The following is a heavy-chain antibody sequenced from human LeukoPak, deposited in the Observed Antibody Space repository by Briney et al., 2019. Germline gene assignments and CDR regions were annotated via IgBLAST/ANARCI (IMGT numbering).Heavy chain of an antibody. V-gene: IGHV3-74*01. CDR2: INHDGSIT. CDR3: VRLLDRDF. J-gene: IGHJ4*02. Sequence: GGSLRLSCAASGFXLSNHWIHWVRQAPGTGLVWVSRINHDGSITDYADSLKGRFTISRDNAKNTVYLQMGGLRVEDTAVYYCVRLLDRDFWGRGTLVTVSS. CDR1: GFXLSNHW.